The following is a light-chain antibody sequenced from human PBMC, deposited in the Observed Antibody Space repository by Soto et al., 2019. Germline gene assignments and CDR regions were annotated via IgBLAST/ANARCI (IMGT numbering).Light chain of an antibody. CDR3: QSYDSSLSGTV. CDR1: SSNIGAGYD. Sequence: QSVLTQPPSVSGAPGQRVTISCTGSSSNIGAGYDVQWYQQLPGTAPKLLMFGNSDRPSGVPDRFSGSKSGTSASLAITGLQAEDEADYYCQSYDSSLSGTVFGGGNQLTVL. V-gene: IGLV1-40*01. CDR2: GNS. J-gene: IGLJ2*01.